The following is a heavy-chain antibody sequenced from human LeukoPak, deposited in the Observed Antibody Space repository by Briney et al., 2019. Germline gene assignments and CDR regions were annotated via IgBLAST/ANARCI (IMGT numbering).Heavy chain of an antibody. D-gene: IGHD3-22*01. CDR1: GFTFSDYY. CDR3: AREGSYYYDSSGFGLGFLEYYFDY. Sequence: GGSLRLSCAASGFTFSDYYMSWIRQAPGKGLEWVAVISYDGSNKYYADSVKGRFTISRDNSKNTLYLQMNSLRAEDTAVYYCAREGSYYYDSSGFGLGFLEYYFDYWGQGTLVTVSS. V-gene: IGHV3-30-3*01. J-gene: IGHJ4*02. CDR2: ISYDGSNK.